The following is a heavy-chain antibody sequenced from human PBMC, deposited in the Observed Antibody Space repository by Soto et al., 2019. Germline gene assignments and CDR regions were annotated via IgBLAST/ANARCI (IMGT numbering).Heavy chain of an antibody. CDR1: GXPQGIYQ. J-gene: IGHJ4*02. D-gene: IGHD1-1*01. CDR2: TYYDGNNQ. CDR3: AKDKGVFNWATSDFDY. Sequence: AASGXPQGIYQLHCVRQYPGKGIEWVALTYYDGNNQYYTHYVKGRFAMSRGHSKNTLFLQTNSPRTEETAVYYCAKDKGVFNWATSDFDYWGQGALGTVS. V-gene: IGHV3-30*18.